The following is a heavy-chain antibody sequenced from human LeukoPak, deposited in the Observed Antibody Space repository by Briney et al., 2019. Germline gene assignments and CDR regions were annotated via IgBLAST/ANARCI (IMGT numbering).Heavy chain of an antibody. D-gene: IGHD3-22*01. CDR3: ARGGYYYLLDY. CDR2: IWYDGSNK. V-gene: IGHV3-33*01. J-gene: IGHJ4*02. Sequence: GGSLRLSCAASGFTFSSYGMHWVRQAPGKGLEWVAVIWYDGSNKYYADSVKGRFTISRDNSKNTLYPQMNSLRAEDTAVYYCARGGYYYLLDYWGQGTLVTVSS. CDR1: GFTFSSYG.